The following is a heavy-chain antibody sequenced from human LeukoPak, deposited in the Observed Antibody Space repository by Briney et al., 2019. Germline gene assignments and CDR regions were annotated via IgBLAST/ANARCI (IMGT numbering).Heavy chain of an antibody. D-gene: IGHD3-22*01. Sequence: GGSLRLSCAASGFTFDDYGMSWVRQAPGKGLEWVSGINWNGGSTVYADSVKGRFTISRDNAKNSLYLQMNSLRAEDTALYYCARELTMIVGPSAFDIWGQGTMVTVSS. CDR3: ARELTMIVGPSAFDI. J-gene: IGHJ3*02. V-gene: IGHV3-20*04. CDR1: GFTFDDYG. CDR2: INWNGGST.